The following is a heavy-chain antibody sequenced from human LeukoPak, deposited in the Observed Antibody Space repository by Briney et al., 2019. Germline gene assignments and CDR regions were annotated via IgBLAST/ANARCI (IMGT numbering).Heavy chain of an antibody. V-gene: IGHV4-39*01. D-gene: IGHD3-10*01. CDR1: GGSISSISYY. J-gene: IGHJ4*02. CDR3: ARHSEYYSGSGSASWYFDY. Sequence: SETLSLTCTVSGGSISSISYYWGWIRQPPGKGLEWIGTIYYSGSTYHSPSLKSRVTISGDTSKNQFSLKLSSVSATDTAVYYCARHSEYYSGSGSASWYFDYWGQGTLVIVSS. CDR2: IYYSGST.